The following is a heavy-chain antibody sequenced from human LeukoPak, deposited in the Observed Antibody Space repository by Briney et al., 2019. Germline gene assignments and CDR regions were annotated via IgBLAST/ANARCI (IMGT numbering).Heavy chain of an antibody. Sequence: SETLSLTCSVSGYSIGSGYYWGWIRQPPGKGLEWIGSIHHSGSTHYNPSLKSRVTISVDTSKNQFSLKLSSVTAADTAVYYCARSSGSEGVFDYWGQGTLVTVSS. CDR1: GYSIGSGYY. CDR2: IHHSGST. J-gene: IGHJ4*02. CDR3: ARSSGSEGVFDY. D-gene: IGHD1-26*01. V-gene: IGHV4-38-2*01.